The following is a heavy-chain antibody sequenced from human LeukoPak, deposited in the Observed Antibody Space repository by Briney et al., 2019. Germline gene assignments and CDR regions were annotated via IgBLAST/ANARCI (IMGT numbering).Heavy chain of an antibody. CDR2: IKSSNT. CDR1: GGSISSERFY. D-gene: IGHD3-16*01. CDR3: ARVPDWTYVPDY. Sequence: PSETLSLTCTVSGGSISSERFYWTCVRQPAGKRPEWIGRIKSSNTNYNPSLKSRVNISVDTSTNQFSLKLSSLTAADTAVYYCARVPDWTYVPDYWGQGTLVTVSS. V-gene: IGHV4-61*02. J-gene: IGHJ4*02.